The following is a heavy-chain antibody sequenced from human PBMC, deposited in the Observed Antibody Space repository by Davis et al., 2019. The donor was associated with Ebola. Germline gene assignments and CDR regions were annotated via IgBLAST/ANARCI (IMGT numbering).Heavy chain of an antibody. J-gene: IGHJ4*02. CDR3: ATQSGRDGYNLFDY. Sequence: GESLKISCAASGFTFSTYAMSWVRQAPGKGLEWVSAISGSGGSTYYADSVKGRFTISRDNSKNPLYLQMNSLRAEDTAVYYCATQSGRDGYNLFDYWGQGTLVTVSS. CDR2: ISGSGGST. V-gene: IGHV3-23*01. D-gene: IGHD5-24*01. CDR1: GFTFSTYA.